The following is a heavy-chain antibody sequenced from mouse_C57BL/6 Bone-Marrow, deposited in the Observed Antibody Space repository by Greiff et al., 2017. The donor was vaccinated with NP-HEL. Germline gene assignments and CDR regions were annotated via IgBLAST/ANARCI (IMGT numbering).Heavy chain of an antibody. J-gene: IGHJ3*01. CDR1: GFTFSSYA. D-gene: IGHD1-1*01. Sequence: EVQLVESGEGLVKPGGSLKLSCAASGFTFSSYAMSWVRQTPEKRLEWVAYISSGGDYIYYADTVQGRFTISRDNARNTQYLQMSSLKSEDTARDYCTREHYGGSYKTWCAYWGQGTLVTVSA. V-gene: IGHV5-9-1*02. CDR2: ISSGGDYI. CDR3: TREHYGGSYKTWCAY.